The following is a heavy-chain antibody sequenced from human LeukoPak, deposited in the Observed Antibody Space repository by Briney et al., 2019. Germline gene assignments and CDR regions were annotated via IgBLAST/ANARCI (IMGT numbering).Heavy chain of an antibody. D-gene: IGHD3-22*01. CDR3: ARELTYSYLEAYYYYDSSGLGYFDY. V-gene: IGHV1-8*01. CDR2: MNPNSGNT. CDR1: GYTFTSYD. Sequence: ASVKVSCKASGYTFTSYDINWVRQATGQGLEWMGWMNPNSGNTGYAQKFQGRVTMTRNTSISTAYMELSSLRSEDTAVYYCARELTYSYLEAYYYYDSSGLGYFDYWGQGTLVTVSS. J-gene: IGHJ4*02.